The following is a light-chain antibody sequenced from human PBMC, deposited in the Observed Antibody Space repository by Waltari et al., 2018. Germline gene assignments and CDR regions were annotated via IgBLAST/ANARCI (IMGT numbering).Light chain of an antibody. J-gene: IGKJ3*01. Sequence: EILLTQSPATLSLSPGDRATLSCRASQSGSSSFPWYQQKPGQTPRLLIYDASNRANGSPARFSSSGYGADFNLTISSLEPEDGAVYYCQQRSNWPLTFGPGTKVDIK. V-gene: IGKV3-11*01. CDR2: DAS. CDR1: QSGSSS. CDR3: QQRSNWPLT.